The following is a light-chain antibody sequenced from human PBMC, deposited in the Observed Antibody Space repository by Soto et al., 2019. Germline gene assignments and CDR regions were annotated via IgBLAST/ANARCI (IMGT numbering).Light chain of an antibody. V-gene: IGKV3-11*01. CDR2: EAS. CDR3: QQRSTWPPFS. J-gene: IGKJ3*01. CDR1: LSVRSY. Sequence: PASVCLCAGERATLSWRVSLSVRSYLAWYQQKPGQAPRLLMYEASTRATGIPARFSGGGSGTDFALTISSLEAEDFAVYYCQQRSTWPPFSFGPGTKVDNK.